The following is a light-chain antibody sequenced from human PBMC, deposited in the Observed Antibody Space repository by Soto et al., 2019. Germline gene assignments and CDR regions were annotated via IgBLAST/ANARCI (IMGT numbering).Light chain of an antibody. Sequence: SALIQPASVSWSPGQSITISCTGTSSEVGVYNYVSWYQQHPGKAPILMIYDVSNRPAGVSNRFSGSKSGYTASLTISRLQAEDEADYYCSSYTSSSTRVFGTGTKVTVL. CDR1: SSEVGVYNY. CDR3: SSYTSSSTRV. CDR2: DVS. V-gene: IGLV2-14*01. J-gene: IGLJ1*01.